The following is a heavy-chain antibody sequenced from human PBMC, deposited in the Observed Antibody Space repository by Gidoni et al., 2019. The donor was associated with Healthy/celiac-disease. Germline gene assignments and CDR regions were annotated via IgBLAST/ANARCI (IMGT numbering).Heavy chain of an antibody. CDR1: GYTFTSYD. CDR3: AGVGGLWFGELSFDP. CDR2: MNPNRGNT. Sequence: QVQLVQSGAEVKKPGASVKVSCKASGYTFTSYDINWVRQATGQGLEWMGWMNPNRGNTGYAQKFQGRVTMTRNTSISTAYMELGSLRSEDTAVYYCAGVGGLWFGELSFDPWGQGTLVTVSS. D-gene: IGHD3-10*01. J-gene: IGHJ5*02. V-gene: IGHV1-8*01.